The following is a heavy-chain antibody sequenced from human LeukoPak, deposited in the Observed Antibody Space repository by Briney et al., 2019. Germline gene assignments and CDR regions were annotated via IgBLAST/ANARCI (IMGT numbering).Heavy chain of an antibody. CDR3: GTWIVGSGY. J-gene: IGHJ4*02. D-gene: IGHD1-26*01. CDR1: GFTFNDHY. Sequence: GGSLRLSCAASGFTFNDHYMDWVRQAPGKGLEWVGRTRNKDNDYSTEYAASVKGRFSISRDDSKNSMYMQISSLKTEDTAVYYCGTWIVGSGYWGPGTLVTVSS. CDR2: TRNKDNDYST. V-gene: IGHV3-72*01.